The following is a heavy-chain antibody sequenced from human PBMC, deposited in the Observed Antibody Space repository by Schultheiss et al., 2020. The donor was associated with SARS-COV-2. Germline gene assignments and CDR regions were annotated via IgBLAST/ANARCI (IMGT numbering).Heavy chain of an antibody. Sequence: GGSLRLSCTASGFTISRYWMHWVRQAPGKGLVWVSRINTDVRSTGYVDFAKGRFTISRDNAKNSLYLQMNSLRAEDTALYYCAKDMAAATSLVDYWGQGTLVTVSS. J-gene: IGHJ4*02. D-gene: IGHD2-15*01. V-gene: IGHV3-74*01. CDR3: AKDMAAATSLVDY. CDR2: INTDVRST. CDR1: GFTISRYW.